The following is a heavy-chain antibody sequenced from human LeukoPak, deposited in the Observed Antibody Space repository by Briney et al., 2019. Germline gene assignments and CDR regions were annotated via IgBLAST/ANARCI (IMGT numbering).Heavy chain of an antibody. CDR1: GYTFTSYG. V-gene: IGHV1-18*01. CDR3: VREVTMVRGVITFYHYNGMDV. J-gene: IGHJ6*02. CDR2: VSPYNGYT. Sequence: ASVKVSCKASGYTFTSYGISRVRQAPGQGLEWMGWVSPYNGYTSYAQNFQGRVTMTTDASTSTAYMELRSLRSDDTAVYYCVREVTMVRGVITFYHYNGMDVWGQGTAVTVSS. D-gene: IGHD3-10*01.